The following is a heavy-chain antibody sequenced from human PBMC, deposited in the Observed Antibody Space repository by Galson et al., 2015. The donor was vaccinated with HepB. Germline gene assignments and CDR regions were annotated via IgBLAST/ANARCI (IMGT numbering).Heavy chain of an antibody. J-gene: IGHJ6*03. CDR3: ARDLGGYCSSTSCYNYYYYMDV. CDR1: GGTFSSYA. Sequence: SVKVSCKASGGTFSSYAISWVRQAPGQGLEWMGGIIPIFGTANYAQKFQGRVTITADESTSTAYMELSSLRSEDTAVYYCARDLGGYCSSTSCYNYYYYMDVWGKGTTVTVSS. V-gene: IGHV1-69*13. CDR2: IIPIFGTA. D-gene: IGHD2-2*03.